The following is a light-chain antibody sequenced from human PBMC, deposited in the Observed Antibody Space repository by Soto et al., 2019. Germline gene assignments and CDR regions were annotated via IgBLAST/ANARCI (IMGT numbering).Light chain of an antibody. CDR3: SSYAGSSNYV. CDR1: NSDVGGYNY. J-gene: IGLJ1*01. CDR2: EVS. Sequence: QSVLTQPPSASGSPGQSVTISCTGTNSDVGGYNYVSWYQQHPGKAPKLMVYEVSKRPSGVPDRFSGSKSGNTASLTVSGLRAEDEADYYCSSYAGSSNYVFGTGTKVTVL. V-gene: IGLV2-8*01.